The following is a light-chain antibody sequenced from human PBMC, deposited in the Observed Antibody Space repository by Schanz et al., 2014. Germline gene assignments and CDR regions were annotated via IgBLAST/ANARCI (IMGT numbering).Light chain of an antibody. Sequence: QSALTQPRSVSGSPGQSVTISCTGTSSDVGAYNYVSWYQQHPGKVPKLMIYDVTKRPSGVPDRFSGSRSGNTASLTISGLQAEDEADYYCCSYVGTFTFVFGEGTKLTVL. V-gene: IGLV2-11*01. CDR3: CSYVGTFTFV. J-gene: IGLJ3*02. CDR1: SSDVGAYNY. CDR2: DVT.